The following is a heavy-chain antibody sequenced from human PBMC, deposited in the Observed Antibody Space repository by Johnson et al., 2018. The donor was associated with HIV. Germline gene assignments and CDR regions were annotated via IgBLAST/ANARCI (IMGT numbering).Heavy chain of an antibody. J-gene: IGHJ3*01. CDR2: ISYDGSNK. Sequence: QVQLVESGGGVVQPGRSLRLSCAASGFSFSRYVMHWVRQAPGKGLEWVAIISYDGSNKYYADSVTGRFTISRDNAKNALYVQMNSLRAEDTAVYYCARDATPWGGDYVGYAFDLWGQGTNVIVSS. D-gene: IGHD4-17*01. CDR3: ARDATPWGGDYVGYAFDL. V-gene: IGHV3-30-3*01. CDR1: GFSFSRYV.